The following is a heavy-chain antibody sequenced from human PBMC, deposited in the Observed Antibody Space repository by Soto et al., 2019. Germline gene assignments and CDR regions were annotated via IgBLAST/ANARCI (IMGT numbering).Heavy chain of an antibody. J-gene: IGHJ5*02. CDR2: MNPYSGET. D-gene: IGHD6-13*01. CDR3: ARGVAAAGTDWFDP. V-gene: IGHV1-8*01. Sequence: QVQLVQSGAEVKKPGASVKVSCKASGYTFTSDDINWVRQATGQGLEWMGWMNPYSGETGYAQKFQGRVTMTRDTSISTAYMELSSLSSEDTAVYYCARGVAAAGTDWFDPWGQGTLVTVSS. CDR1: GYTFTSDD.